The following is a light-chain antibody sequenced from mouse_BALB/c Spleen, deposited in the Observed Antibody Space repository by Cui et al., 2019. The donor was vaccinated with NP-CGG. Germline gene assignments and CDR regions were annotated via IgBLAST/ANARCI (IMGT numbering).Light chain of an antibody. CDR3: ALWYSNHWV. J-gene: IGLJ1*01. V-gene: IGLV1*01. CDR2: GTN. Sequence: QAVVTQESVLTTSPGETVTLTCRSSTGAVTTSNYANWVQAKPDHLFTGLIGGTNNRAPGVPARFSGYLIGDKAVLTITGAQTEDEAIYFCALWYSNHWVFGGGTKLTVL. CDR1: TGAVTTSNY.